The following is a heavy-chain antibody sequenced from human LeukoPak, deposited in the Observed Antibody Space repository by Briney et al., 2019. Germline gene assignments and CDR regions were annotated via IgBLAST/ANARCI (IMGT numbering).Heavy chain of an antibody. D-gene: IGHD2-15*01. CDR3: AKGLGYCSGGSCPDY. J-gene: IGHJ4*02. V-gene: IGHV3-30*02. Sequence: GGFLRLSCAASGFTFSFYGMHWVRQAPGKGLEWVAFIRKDGSNKYYADSVKGRFTISRDNSKNTLYLQMNSLRAEDTAVYYCAKGLGYCSGGSCPDYWGQGTLVTVSS. CDR2: IRKDGSNK. CDR1: GFTFSFYG.